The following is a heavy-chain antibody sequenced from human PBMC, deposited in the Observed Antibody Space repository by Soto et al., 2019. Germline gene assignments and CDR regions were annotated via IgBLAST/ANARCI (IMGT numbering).Heavy chain of an antibody. Sequence: QVQLVQSGAEVKRPGASARVSCETFQYAFTNYMHWIRQSPGQGLEWMGWINPYIGDTNYAPKFQGRVTMTEDRSIRTISLELSDLKSDDTAVYYCATGGNWFEYWGQGTLVSVSS. D-gene: IGHD1-1*01. CDR3: ATGGNWFEY. J-gene: IGHJ4*02. CDR2: INPYIGDT. V-gene: IGHV1-2*02. CDR1: QYAFTNY.